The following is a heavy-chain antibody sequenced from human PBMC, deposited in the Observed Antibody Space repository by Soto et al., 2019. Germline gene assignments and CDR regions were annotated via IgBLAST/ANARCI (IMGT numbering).Heavy chain of an antibody. J-gene: IGHJ4*02. V-gene: IGHV4-59*01. D-gene: IGHD3-9*01. CDR2: IYYSGST. CDR3: ARGHQYYDILTGYYPYYFDY. CDR1: GGSISSYY. Sequence: QVQLQESGPGLVKPSETLSLTCTVSGGSISSYYWSWIRQPPGKGLEWIGYIYYSGSTNYDPSLKSRVTISVDTSKNQFSLKLSSVTAADTAVYYCARGHQYYDILTGYYPYYFDYWGQGTLVTVSS.